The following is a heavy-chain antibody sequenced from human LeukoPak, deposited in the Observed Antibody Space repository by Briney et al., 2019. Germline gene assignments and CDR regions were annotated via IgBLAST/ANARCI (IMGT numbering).Heavy chain of an antibody. V-gene: IGHV1-69*13. CDR1: GGTFSSYA. D-gene: IGHD6-13*01. Sequence: ASVKVSCKASGGTFSSYAISWVRQAPGQGLEWMGGIIPIFGTANYAQKFQGRVTITADESTSTAYMELSSLRSEDTAVYYCATAGVIAAAGKDYFDYWGQGTLVTVSS. J-gene: IGHJ4*02. CDR2: IIPIFGTA. CDR3: ATAGVIAAAGKDYFDY.